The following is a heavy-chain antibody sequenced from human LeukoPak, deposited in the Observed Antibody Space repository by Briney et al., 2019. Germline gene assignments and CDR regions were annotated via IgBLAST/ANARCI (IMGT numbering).Heavy chain of an antibody. V-gene: IGHV3-23*01. D-gene: IGHD4-17*01. CDR1: GFTFSSYS. CDR2: ISTTGGST. J-gene: IGHJ3*02. Sequence: GGSLRLSCAASGFTFSSYSMNWVRQAPGKGLEGVSTISTTGGSTYYADSVKGRFTISRDNSKNTLYLQMNSLGAEDTALYYCAKDRHGDYGLGALDIWGQGTMVTVSS. CDR3: AKDRHGDYGLGALDI.